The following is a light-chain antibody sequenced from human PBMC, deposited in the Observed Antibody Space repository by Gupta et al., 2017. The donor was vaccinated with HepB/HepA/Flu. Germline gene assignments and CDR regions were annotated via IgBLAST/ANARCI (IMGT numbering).Light chain of an antibody. CDR3: QVWDSNNVK. Sequence: SYELTQPLSVSVAPGQTATITWGGDNIGRKNVHWYQHRPGQAPVLVIYRDDNRPSGIPERFAGSNSGSTATLTISRAQAGDEADYYCQVWDSNNVKFGGGTKLTVL. CDR2: RDD. V-gene: IGLV3-9*01. J-gene: IGLJ2*01. CDR1: NIGRKN.